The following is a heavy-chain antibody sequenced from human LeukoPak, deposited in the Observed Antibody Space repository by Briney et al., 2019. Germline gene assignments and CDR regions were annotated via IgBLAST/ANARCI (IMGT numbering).Heavy chain of an antibody. J-gene: IGHJ4*02. V-gene: IGHV3-23*01. D-gene: IGHD4-11*01. CDR1: GFTFSNYA. CDR2: ISGSGGNT. Sequence: GGSLRLSCAVSGFTFSNYAMSWVRQAPGKGLEWVSVISGSGGNTYYADSVKGRFTISRDNSKNTLYLQMNSLRAEDTAVYYCAKRNYNYFDYWGQGTLVTVSS. CDR3: AKRNYNYFDY.